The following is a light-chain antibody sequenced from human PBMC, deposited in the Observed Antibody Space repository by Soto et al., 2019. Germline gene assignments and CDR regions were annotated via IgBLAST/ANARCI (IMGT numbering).Light chain of an antibody. Sequence: QSVLTQPASVSGSPGQSITISCTGTSSDVGENNYVSWYQQHPGKAPKLMIYEVSNRPSGISNRFSGSKSASTASLTISGLKAEDEADYYCSSYTSSSTLVFGAGPKV. V-gene: IGLV2-14*01. J-gene: IGLJ1*01. CDR2: EVS. CDR1: SSDVGENNY. CDR3: SSYTSSSTLV.